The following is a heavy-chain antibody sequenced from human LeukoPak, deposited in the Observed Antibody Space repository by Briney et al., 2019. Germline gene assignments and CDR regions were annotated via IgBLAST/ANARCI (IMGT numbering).Heavy chain of an antibody. D-gene: IGHD2-15*01. V-gene: IGHV3-7*01. Sequence: GGSLRLSCAASGFTFGSYWMSWVRQAPGKGLEWVANIKQDGSEKYYVDSVKGRFTISRDNAKNSLYLQMNSLRAEDTAVYYCARGPSGVLYWGQGTLVTVSS. CDR1: GFTFGSYW. CDR2: IKQDGSEK. CDR3: ARGPSGVLY. J-gene: IGHJ4*02.